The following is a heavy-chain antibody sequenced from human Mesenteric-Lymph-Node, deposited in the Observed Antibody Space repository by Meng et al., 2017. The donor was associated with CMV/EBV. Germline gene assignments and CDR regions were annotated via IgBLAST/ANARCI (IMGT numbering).Heavy chain of an antibody. V-gene: IGHV1-69*01. Sequence: FSSYAINWVRQAPGQGLEWMGGIIPIFGTANYAQKFQGRVTITADESTSTAYMELSSLRSEDTAVYYCARDESYYDILTGYPLNWFDPWGQGTLVTVSS. J-gene: IGHJ5*02. CDR1: FSSYA. D-gene: IGHD3-9*01. CDR2: IIPIFGTA. CDR3: ARDESYYDILTGYPLNWFDP.